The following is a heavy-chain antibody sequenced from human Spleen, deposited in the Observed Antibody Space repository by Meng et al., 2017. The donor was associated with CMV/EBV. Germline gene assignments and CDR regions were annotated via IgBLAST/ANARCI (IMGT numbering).Heavy chain of an antibody. V-gene: IGHV1-2*07. Sequence: ASVKVSCKASGYTFRDYYIHWVRQTSGQGLEWMGWIRPSSGDTNYAHKFQGRVTMTRDMSISTAYMELNRLKSDDTAVYFCTRSWDIIVIAMDVWGQGTTVTVS. CDR3: TRSWDIIVIAMDV. CDR1: GYTFRDYY. CDR2: IRPSSGDT. D-gene: IGHD2-2*01. J-gene: IGHJ6*02.